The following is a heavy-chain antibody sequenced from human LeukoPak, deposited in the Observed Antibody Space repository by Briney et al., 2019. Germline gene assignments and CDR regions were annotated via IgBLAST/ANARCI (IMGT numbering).Heavy chain of an antibody. V-gene: IGHV3-30-3*01. Sequence: GGSLRLSCSASGFTFSSFAVHWVRQAPGKGLEWVAVISYDGSSKYYADSVKGRFTISRDNSKNTVYLQMNSLSSDNTAVYYCARDRYSSSWYYFDYWGQGTLVTVSS. CDR1: GFTFSSFA. D-gene: IGHD6-13*01. J-gene: IGHJ4*02. CDR2: ISYDGSSK. CDR3: ARDRYSSSWYYFDY.